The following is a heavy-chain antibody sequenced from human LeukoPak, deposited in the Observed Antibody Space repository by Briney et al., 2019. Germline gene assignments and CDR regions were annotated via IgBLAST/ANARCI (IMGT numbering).Heavy chain of an antibody. CDR2: IYYSGST. D-gene: IGHD5-18*01. Sequence: SETLSLTCTVSGGSISSYYWSWIRQPPGKGLEWIGYIYYSGSTNYNPSLKSRVTISVDTSKNQFSLKLSSVTAADTAVYYCARHVVDTAREFDYWGQGTLVTVSS. CDR3: ARHVVDTAREFDY. V-gene: IGHV4-59*08. J-gene: IGHJ4*02. CDR1: GGSISSYY.